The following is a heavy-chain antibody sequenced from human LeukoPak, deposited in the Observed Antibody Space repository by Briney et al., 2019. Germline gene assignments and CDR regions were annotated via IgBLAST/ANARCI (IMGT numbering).Heavy chain of an antibody. D-gene: IGHD2-2*01. Sequence: ASVKVSCKASGYTFTSYDINWVRQATGQGLEWMGWMNPNRGNTGYAQKFQGRVTITRNTSISTAYMELSSLRSEDTAVYYCARGRRHCSSTSCYFTYWGQGTLVTVSS. V-gene: IGHV1-8*03. CDR3: ARGRRHCSSTSCYFTY. CDR2: MNPNRGNT. CDR1: GYTFTSYD. J-gene: IGHJ4*02.